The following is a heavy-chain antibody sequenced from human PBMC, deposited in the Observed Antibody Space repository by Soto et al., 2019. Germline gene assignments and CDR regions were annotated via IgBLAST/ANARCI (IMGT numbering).Heavy chain of an antibody. CDR3: ARVDVGATVYYYDGMDV. D-gene: IGHD1-26*01. CDR2: ISAYNGNT. CDR1: GYTFTSYG. Sequence: QVQLVPSGAEVKKPGASLKVSCKASGYTFTSYGISWVRQAPGQGLERMGWISAYNGNTNYAQKLQGRVTRTTDTSTSTAYMELRSQRSDDTAVYYCARVDVGATVYYYDGMDVWAQGTTVTVSS. V-gene: IGHV1-18*04. J-gene: IGHJ6*02.